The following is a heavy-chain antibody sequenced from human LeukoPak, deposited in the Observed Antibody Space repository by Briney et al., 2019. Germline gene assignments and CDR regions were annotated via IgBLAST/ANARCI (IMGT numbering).Heavy chain of an antibody. CDR3: AKDLWTDSSGWNYFDY. Sequence: PGGSLRLSCAASGFTFTRSAMGWVRQAPWKGLEWVSCITNSGGGTYYADSVKGRFTISRDNSKNTLYLQMNSLRADDTAVYYCAKDLWTDSSGWNYFDYWGQGTLVTVSS. J-gene: IGHJ4*02. D-gene: IGHD6-19*01. CDR1: GFTFTRSA. CDR2: ITNSGGGT. V-gene: IGHV3-23*01.